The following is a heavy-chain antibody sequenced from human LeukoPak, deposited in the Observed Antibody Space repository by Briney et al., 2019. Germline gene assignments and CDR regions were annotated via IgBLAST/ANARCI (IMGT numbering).Heavy chain of an antibody. CDR3: ACEVTTSSGVDV. D-gene: IGHD4-11*01. J-gene: IGHJ6*02. CDR2: FYGDSNT. V-gene: IGHV3-66*01. Sequence: GSLRLSCAASGFTVTNKYMSWVRQAPGKGLEWVSIFYGDSNTDYADSVKGRFTISRDNSKNTLYLQMSSLRAQDTAVYYCACEVTTSSGVDVWGQGTTVTVSS. CDR1: GFTVTNKY.